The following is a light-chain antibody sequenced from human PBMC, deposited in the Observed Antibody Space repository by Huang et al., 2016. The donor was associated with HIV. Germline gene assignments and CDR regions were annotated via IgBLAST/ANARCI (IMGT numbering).Light chain of an antibody. Sequence: DIQMTQSPSSLSASVGDRVTITCRASQGISNSLAWYQQIAGRAPKLLLSAASILESGVPSRFSGSGSGTDYTLTISSLQPEDFATYYCQQYHRTPPTFGQGTRVEIK. CDR3: QQYHRTPPT. CDR2: AAS. J-gene: IGKJ1*01. CDR1: QGISNS. V-gene: IGKV1-NL1*01.